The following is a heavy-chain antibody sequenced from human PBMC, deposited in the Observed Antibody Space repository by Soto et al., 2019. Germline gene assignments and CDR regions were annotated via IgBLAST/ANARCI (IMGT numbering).Heavy chain of an antibody. CDR1: GFTFSSYS. V-gene: IGHV3-48*02. J-gene: IGHJ4*02. Sequence: GGSLRISCAASGFTFSSYSMNWVRQAPGKGLEWISYISTTSSSIYYADSVKGRFTISRDNAKNSLFLQMNSLRDEDTAVYYCARKGVAFDYWGQGALVTVSS. CDR3: ARKGVAFDY. D-gene: IGHD3-3*01. CDR2: ISTTSSSI.